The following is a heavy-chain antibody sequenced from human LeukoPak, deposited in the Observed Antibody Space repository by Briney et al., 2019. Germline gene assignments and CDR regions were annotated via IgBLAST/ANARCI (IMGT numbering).Heavy chain of an antibody. D-gene: IGHD6-19*01. CDR2: ISGSGGST. V-gene: IGHV3-23*01. CDR3: ARDRNTGGWYVWYYYYGMDV. CDR1: GFTFSSYA. J-gene: IGHJ6*02. Sequence: PGVSLRLSCAASGFTFSSYAMSWVRQAPGKGLEWVSAISGSGGSTYYADSVKGRFTISRDNSKNTLYLQMNSLRAEDTAVYYCARDRNTGGWYVWYYYYGMDVWGQGTTVTVSS.